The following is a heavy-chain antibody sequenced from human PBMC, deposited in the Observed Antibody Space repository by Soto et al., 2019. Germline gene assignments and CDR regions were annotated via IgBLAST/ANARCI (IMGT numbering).Heavy chain of an antibody. CDR1: GGSISSGGYY. Sequence: QVQLQESGPGLVKPSQTLSLTCTVSGGSISSGGYYWSWIRQHPGKGLEWIGYIYYSGSTYYNPSLKSRVTISVDTSKNQFSLKLSSVTAADTAVYYCARDNGYYDSSGQKDYYYYGMDVWGQGTTVTVSS. CDR2: IYYSGST. V-gene: IGHV4-31*03. CDR3: ARDNGYYDSSGQKDYYYYGMDV. D-gene: IGHD3-22*01. J-gene: IGHJ6*02.